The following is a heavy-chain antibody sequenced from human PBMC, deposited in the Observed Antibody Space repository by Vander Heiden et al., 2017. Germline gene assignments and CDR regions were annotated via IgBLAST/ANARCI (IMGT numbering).Heavy chain of an antibody. D-gene: IGHD3-22*01. CDR1: AFTFSSYA. CDR3: AKVGTYYYDSSGYYYFDY. V-gene: IGHV3-23*01. J-gene: IGHJ4*02. Sequence: EVQLLESGGGLVQPGGSLRLSCSASAFTFSSYAMSWVRQAPGKGLEWVSAISGSGGSTYYADSVKGRFTISRDNSKNTLYLQMNSLRAEDTAVYYCAKVGTYYYDSSGYYYFDYWGQGTLVTVSS. CDR2: ISGSGGST.